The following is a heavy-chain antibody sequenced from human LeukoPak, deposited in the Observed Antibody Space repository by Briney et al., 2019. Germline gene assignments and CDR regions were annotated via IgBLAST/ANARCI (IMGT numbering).Heavy chain of an antibody. V-gene: IGHV2-5*01. CDR3: AHSNDCGGDCYSVFDY. Sequence: ESGPTLVKPTQTLTLTCTFSGFSLSTSGVGVGWIRQPPGKALEWLALIYWNDDKRYSPSLKSRLTITKDTSKNQVVLTMTNMDPVDTATYYCAHSNDCGGDCYSVFDYWGQGTLVTVSS. D-gene: IGHD2-21*02. CDR2: IYWNDDK. CDR1: GFSLSTSGVG. J-gene: IGHJ4*02.